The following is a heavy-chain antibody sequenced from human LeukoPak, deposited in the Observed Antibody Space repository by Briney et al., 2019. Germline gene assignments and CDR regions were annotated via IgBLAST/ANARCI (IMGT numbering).Heavy chain of an antibody. CDR1: GGSISSSY. V-gene: IGHV4-59*08. D-gene: IGHD2-8*02. CDR2: VFHTGST. Sequence: SETLSLTCTVSGGSISSSYWSWIRHPPGKGLGWIGYVFHTGSTNYNPSLNSRVTISLDTSENQFSLRLTSVTAADTAVYYCSGTGFRYYYYGMDVWGQGTTVTVSS. J-gene: IGHJ6*02. CDR3: SGTGFRYYYYGMDV.